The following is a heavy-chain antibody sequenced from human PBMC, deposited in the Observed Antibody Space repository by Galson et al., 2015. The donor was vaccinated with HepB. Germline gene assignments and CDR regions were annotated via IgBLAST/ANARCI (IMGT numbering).Heavy chain of an antibody. D-gene: IGHD3-22*01. J-gene: IGHJ1*01. CDR2: ISSSSGTI. Sequence: GFTFSNYNMNWVRQAPGKGLEWVSYISSSSGTIHYADSVKGRFTISRDNAKNSLYLQMNSLRDEDTAVYYCARGGIPITMRGCFQDWGQGTLVTVSS. CDR3: ARGGIPITMRGCFQD. V-gene: IGHV3-48*02. CDR1: GFTFSNYN.